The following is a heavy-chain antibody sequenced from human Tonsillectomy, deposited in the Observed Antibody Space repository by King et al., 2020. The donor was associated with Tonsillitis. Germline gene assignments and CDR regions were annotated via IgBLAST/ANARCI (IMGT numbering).Heavy chain of an antibody. V-gene: IGHV3-33*01. CDR3: GREQRDSGYLLGAFDI. CDR2: IWYDGSNK. Sequence: VQLVESGGGVVQPGRSLRLSCAASGFTFSSYGMHWVRQAPGKGLEWVAVIWYDGSNKYYADSVKGRFTISRDNSKNTLYLQMNSLRAEDTAVYYCGREQRDSGYLLGAFDIWGQGTMVTVSS. J-gene: IGHJ3*02. CDR1: GFTFSSYG. D-gene: IGHD3-22*01.